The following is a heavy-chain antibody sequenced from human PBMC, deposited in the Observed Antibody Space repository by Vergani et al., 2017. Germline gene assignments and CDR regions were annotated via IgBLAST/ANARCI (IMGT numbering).Heavy chain of an antibody. CDR2: INNDGHT. D-gene: IGHD2-8*02. CDR3: AVRPRVNLVGEEIVTKRTFDY. Sequence: QVQLQQWGAGVVKPSGTLSLTCAVFGESFSSFYWSWIRQPPGKGREWIGEINNDGHTNYHPSLESRVTVSRDTAKNQFSLNLMSVTAADTALYYCAVRPRVNLVGEEIVTKRTFDYWSQGSLVTVSS. V-gene: IGHV4-34*02. J-gene: IGHJ4*02. CDR1: GESFSSFY.